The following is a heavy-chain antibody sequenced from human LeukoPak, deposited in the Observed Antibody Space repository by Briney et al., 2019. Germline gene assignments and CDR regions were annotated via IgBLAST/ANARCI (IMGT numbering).Heavy chain of an antibody. D-gene: IGHD3-9*01. CDR3: ARDITGYGAFDI. CDR2: INPSGGST. V-gene: IGHV1-46*01. Sequence: ASVKVSCKASGYTFTSYYMHWVRQAPGQGLEWMGIINPSGGSTSYAQKFQGRVTMTRDTSTSTAYMELRSLRSDDTAVYYCARDITGYGAFDIWGQGTMVTVSS. J-gene: IGHJ3*02. CDR1: GYTFTSYY.